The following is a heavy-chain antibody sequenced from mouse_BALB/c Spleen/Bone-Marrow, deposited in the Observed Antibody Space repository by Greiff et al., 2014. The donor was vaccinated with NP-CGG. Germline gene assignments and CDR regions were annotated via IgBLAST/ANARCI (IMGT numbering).Heavy chain of an antibody. V-gene: IGHV1-7*01. J-gene: IGHJ2*01. CDR1: GYTFTSYW. CDR3: ARGHPYYFDY. Sequence: VQLQQSGAELAKPGASVKMSCKASGYTFTSYWMHWVKQRPGQGLEWIGYINPSTGYTEYNQKFKDKATLTADKSSSTAYMQLSSLTSEDSAVYYCARGHPYYFDYWGQGTTLTVSS. CDR2: INPSTGYT.